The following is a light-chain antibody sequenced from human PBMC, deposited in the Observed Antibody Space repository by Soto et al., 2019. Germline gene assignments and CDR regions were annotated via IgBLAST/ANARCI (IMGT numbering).Light chain of an antibody. CDR1: QSLVMNS. J-gene: IGKJ1*01. CDR3: QQFGSSPRT. CDR2: YAS. V-gene: IGKV3-20*01. Sequence: EIVLTQSPGTLSLSPGERATLSYRASQSLVMNSLTWYQQKPGQAPRVLFYYASKRATGIPDRFSGGGSGTDFTLTISRLEPEDFGVYYCQQFGSSPRTFGQGTKVEIK.